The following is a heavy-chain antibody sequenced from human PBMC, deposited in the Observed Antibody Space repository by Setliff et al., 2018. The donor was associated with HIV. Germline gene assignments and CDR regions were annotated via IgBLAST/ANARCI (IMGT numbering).Heavy chain of an antibody. J-gene: IGHJ6*03. D-gene: IGHD3-10*01. CDR1: GDSISSYY. CDR2: IYTSGIT. CDR3: ARDRRGYYYGSGSCYMDV. V-gene: IGHV4-4*08. Sequence: PSETLSLTCTVSGDSISSYYWSWIRQPPGKGLEWIGYIYTSGITDYNPSLKSRVTISGDTSKNQFSLTLSSVTAADTAVYYCARDRRGYYYGSGSCYMDVWGTGTTVTVSS.